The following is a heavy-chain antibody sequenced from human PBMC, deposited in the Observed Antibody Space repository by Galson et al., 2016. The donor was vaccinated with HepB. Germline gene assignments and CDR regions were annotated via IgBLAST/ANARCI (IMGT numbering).Heavy chain of an antibody. CDR3: VRHCGGGDCYRAFDV. J-gene: IGHJ3*01. D-gene: IGHD2-21*02. Sequence: TLSLTCTVSGGSISSGGYYWSWIRQYPGKGLEWIGYVDHSRSAYYMPSFKSRVTISVDTSKNQFSLKVRSVTAADTAVYSCVRHCGGGDCYRAFDVWGQGTMVTVSS. CDR1: GGSISSGGYY. V-gene: IGHV4-31*03. CDR2: VDHSRSA.